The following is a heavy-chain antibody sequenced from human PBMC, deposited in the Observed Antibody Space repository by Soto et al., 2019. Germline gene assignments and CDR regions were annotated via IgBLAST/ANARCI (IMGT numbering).Heavy chain of an antibody. CDR1: GGSFSGYY. V-gene: IGHV4-34*01. CDR3: ASPGGSGTPGDWFDP. J-gene: IGHJ5*02. Sequence: PSETLSLTCAVYGGSFSGYYWSWIRQPPGKGLEWIGEINHSGSTNYNPSLKSRVTISVDTSKNQFSLKLSSVTAADTAVYYCASPGGSGTPGDWFDPWGQGTLVTVSS. CDR2: INHSGST. D-gene: IGHD3-10*01.